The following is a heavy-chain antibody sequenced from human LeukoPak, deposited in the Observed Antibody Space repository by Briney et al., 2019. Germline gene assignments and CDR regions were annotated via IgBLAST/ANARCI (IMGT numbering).Heavy chain of an antibody. CDR1: GFTFSSYN. J-gene: IGHJ4*02. D-gene: IGHD5-18*01. CDR2: ISSSSSYI. Sequence: PGGSLRLSCAASGFTFSSYNMNWVRHAPGKGLEWVASISSSSSYIYYADSVKGRFTICTHHAKNSLYLQMNSLIAEDTAVYYCASEGGDSYGPNPLDHWGQGTLVTVSS. V-gene: IGHV3-21*01. CDR3: ASEGGDSYGPNPLDH.